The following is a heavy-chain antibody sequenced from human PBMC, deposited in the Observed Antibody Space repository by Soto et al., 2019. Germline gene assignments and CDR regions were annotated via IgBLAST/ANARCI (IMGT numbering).Heavy chain of an antibody. J-gene: IGHJ3*02. CDR1: GYTLTELS. CDR2: FDPEDGET. CDR3: ATDHGDTFAFDI. Sequence: ASVKVSCKVSGYTLTELSMHWVRQAPGKGLEWMGGFDPEDGETIYAQKFQGRVTMTEDTSTDTAYMELSSLRSEDTAVYYCATDHGDTFAFDIWGQGTMVTVSS. D-gene: IGHD5-18*01. V-gene: IGHV1-24*01.